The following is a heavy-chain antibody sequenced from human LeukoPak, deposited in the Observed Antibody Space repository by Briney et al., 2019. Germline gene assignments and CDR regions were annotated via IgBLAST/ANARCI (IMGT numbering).Heavy chain of an antibody. J-gene: IGHJ4*02. CDR1: GFTFSSYS. D-gene: IGHD2-2*01. CDR2: ISSSSSTI. V-gene: IGHV3-48*01. CDR3: ARSQGYCSSTSCPGEYFDY. Sequence: GGSLRLSCAASGFTFSSYSMNWVRQAPGKGPEWVSYISSSSSTIYYADSVKGRFTISRDNAKNSLYLQMNSLRAEDTAVYYCARSQGYCSSTSCPGEYFDYWGQGTLVTVSS.